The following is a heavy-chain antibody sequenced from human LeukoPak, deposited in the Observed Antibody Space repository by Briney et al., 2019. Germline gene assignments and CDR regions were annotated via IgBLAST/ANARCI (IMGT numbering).Heavy chain of an antibody. CDR1: GFTFSSYG. CDR2: IRYDGSNK. Sequence: GGSLRLSCAASGFTFSSYGMHWVRQAPGKGLEWVAFIRYDGSNKYYADSVKGRFTISRDNSKNTLYLQMNSLRAEDTAVYYCARDLRGGSYSRRRGGFDPWGQGTLVTVSS. D-gene: IGHD1-26*01. CDR3: ARDLRGGSYSRRRGGFDP. J-gene: IGHJ5*02. V-gene: IGHV3-30*02.